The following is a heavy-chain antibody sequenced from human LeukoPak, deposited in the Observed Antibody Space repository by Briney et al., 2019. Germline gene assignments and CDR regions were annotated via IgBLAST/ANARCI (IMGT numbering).Heavy chain of an antibody. CDR3: ARSFLSIAAAATDY. CDR1: GFTFSSYS. J-gene: IGHJ4*02. D-gene: IGHD6-13*01. V-gene: IGHV3-21*01. CDR2: ISSSSSYI. Sequence: GGSLRLSCAASGFTFSSYSMNWVRQAPGKGLEWVSSISSSSSYIYYADSVKGRFTISRDNAKNSLCLQMNSLRAEDTAVYYCARSFLSIAAAATDYWSQGTLVTVSS.